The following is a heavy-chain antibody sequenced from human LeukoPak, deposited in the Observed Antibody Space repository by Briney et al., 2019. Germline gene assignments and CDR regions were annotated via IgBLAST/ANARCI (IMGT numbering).Heavy chain of an antibody. D-gene: IGHD4-17*01. V-gene: IGHV1-8*01. Sequence: ASVKVSCKASGYTFTSYDINWVRQATRQGLEWMGWMNPNSGNTGYAQKFQGRVTMTRDTSISTAYMELSSLSSEDTAVYYCARGPIWNTVSRTGVLLNYWGQGTLVTVSS. CDR1: GYTFTSYD. CDR2: MNPNSGNT. CDR3: ARGPIWNTVSRTGVLLNY. J-gene: IGHJ4*02.